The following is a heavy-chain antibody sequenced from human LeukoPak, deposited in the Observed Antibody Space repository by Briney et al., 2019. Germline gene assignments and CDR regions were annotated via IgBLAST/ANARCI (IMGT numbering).Heavy chain of an antibody. CDR3: ERDHGFSGGSYFDTFDI. CDR1: GYIFTTYG. D-gene: IGHD1-26*01. CDR2: ISVYNDDT. J-gene: IGHJ3*02. V-gene: IGHV1-18*01. Sequence: ASVNDSFMASGYIFTTYGISWVRQAPGQGGGWMGWISVYNDDTKYTQKLRGGVTITTETYTSTAYVELRSLTSDDTAVYYCERDHGFSGGSYFDTFDIRGRGTMGTVS.